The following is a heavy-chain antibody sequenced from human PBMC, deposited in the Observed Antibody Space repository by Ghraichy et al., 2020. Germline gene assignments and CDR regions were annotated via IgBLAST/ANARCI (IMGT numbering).Heavy chain of an antibody. CDR3: ARRSTTGTVTTADWYYFDY. D-gene: IGHD4-11*01. J-gene: IGHJ4*02. CDR1: GFTFSSYG. Sequence: GGSLRLSCAASGFTFSSYGMHWVRQAPGKGLEWVAVIWYDGSNKYYADSVKGRFTISRDNSKNTLYLQMNSLRAEDTAVYYCARRSTTGTVTTADWYYFDYWGQGTLVTVSS. V-gene: IGHV3-33*01. CDR2: IWYDGSNK.